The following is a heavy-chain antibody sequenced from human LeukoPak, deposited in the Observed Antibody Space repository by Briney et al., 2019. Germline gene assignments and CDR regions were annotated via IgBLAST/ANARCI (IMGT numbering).Heavy chain of an antibody. J-gene: IGHJ4*02. CDR3: ARSSGRAVAEFDY. Sequence: GGSLRLSCAASGFTLRSYWLHWVRQVPGKGLVWVSRINGDGSNSNYADSVKGRFTISRDNAKNMLYLQMNSLRAEDTALYYCARSSGRAVAEFDYWGQGTLVTVSS. D-gene: IGHD6-19*01. V-gene: IGHV3-74*01. CDR2: INGDGSNS. CDR1: GFTLRSYW.